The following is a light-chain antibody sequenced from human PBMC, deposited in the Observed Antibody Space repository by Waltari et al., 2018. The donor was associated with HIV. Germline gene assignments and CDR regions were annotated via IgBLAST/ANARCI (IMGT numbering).Light chain of an antibody. J-gene: IGLJ2*01. CDR3: AAWDDSLRGVL. V-gene: IGLV1-44*01. Sequence: QSVLTQPPSASGTPGQRVTISCSGSSSNIGRNPVNWYQQFPGTAPKVLIYRNNQWPSGVPDRFSGSKSGTSASLAISGLQSEDEAVYYCAAWDDSLRGVLFGGGTKLTVL. CDR1: SSNIGRNP. CDR2: RNN.